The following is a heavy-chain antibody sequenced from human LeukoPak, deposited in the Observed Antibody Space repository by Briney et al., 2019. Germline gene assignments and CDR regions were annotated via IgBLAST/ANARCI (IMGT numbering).Heavy chain of an antibody. CDR3: ARGDTAMFRDAFDI. CDR1: GGSISSGSYY. D-gene: IGHD5-18*01. CDR2: IYTSGST. V-gene: IGHV4-61*02. J-gene: IGHJ3*02. Sequence: TLSLTCTVSGGSISSGSYYWSWIRQPAGKGLEWIGRIYTSGSTNYNPSLKSRVTISVDTSKNQFSLKLSSVTAADTAVYYCARGDTAMFRDAFDIWGQGTMVTVSS.